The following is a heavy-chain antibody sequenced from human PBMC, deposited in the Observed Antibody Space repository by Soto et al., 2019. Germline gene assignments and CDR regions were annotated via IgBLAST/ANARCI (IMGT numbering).Heavy chain of an antibody. CDR2: IFYSGST. J-gene: IGHJ1*01. CDR3: ARDLSGCASGSCDEKFQN. V-gene: IGHV4-59*01. CDR1: GGSISSYY. Sequence: QVQLQESGPGLGKPSETLSLTCTVSGGSISSYYWSWIRQTPVKGLEWIGYIFYSGSTNYNPSLKNRVTISEDTAKHQGSLRLSSVTAADTAFYYCARDLSGCASGSCDEKFQNWGQGTLVTVSS. D-gene: IGHD1-26*01.